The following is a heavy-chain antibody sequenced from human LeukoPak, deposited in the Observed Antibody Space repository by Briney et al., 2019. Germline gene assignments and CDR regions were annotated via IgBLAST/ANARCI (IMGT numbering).Heavy chain of an antibody. CDR2: IYSGGST. CDR1: GFTVSSNY. Sequence: GGSLRLSCAASGFTVSSNYISWVRQAPGKGLEWVSVIYSGGSTYYADSVKGRFTISRDNSKNTLYLQMNSLRAEDTAVYYCARRRLVDYYYGMDVWGQGTTVTVSS. J-gene: IGHJ6*02. D-gene: IGHD6-19*01. V-gene: IGHV3-53*01. CDR3: ARRRLVDYYYGMDV.